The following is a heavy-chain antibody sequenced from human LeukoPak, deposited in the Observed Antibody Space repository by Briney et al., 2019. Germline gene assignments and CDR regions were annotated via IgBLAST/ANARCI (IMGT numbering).Heavy chain of an antibody. D-gene: IGHD3-22*01. V-gene: IGHV3-7*01. CDR1: GFTFSNYW. CDR3: ATYSSLNRREFQF. CDR2: IKTDGSEK. J-gene: IGHJ1*01. Sequence: GGSLRLSCEGSGFTFSNYWMGWVRQAPGRGLQWVANIKTDGSEKYYVDSVKGRFTISRDNAKNSLYLQMNSLRAEDTAVYYCATYSSLNRREFQFWGQGTLLTVSS.